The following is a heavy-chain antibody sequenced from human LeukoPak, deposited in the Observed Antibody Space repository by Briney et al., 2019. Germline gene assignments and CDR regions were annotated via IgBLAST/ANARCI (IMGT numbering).Heavy chain of an antibody. Sequence: GGSLRLSCAASGFTFSDYYMSWIRQAPGKGLEWVSYISSSGSTIYCADSVKGRFTISRDNAKNSLYLQMNSLRAEDTAVYYCARVEYYDSSGYFDYWGQGTLVTVSS. D-gene: IGHD3-22*01. V-gene: IGHV3-11*04. CDR2: ISSSGSTI. CDR1: GFTFSDYY. J-gene: IGHJ4*02. CDR3: ARVEYYDSSGYFDY.